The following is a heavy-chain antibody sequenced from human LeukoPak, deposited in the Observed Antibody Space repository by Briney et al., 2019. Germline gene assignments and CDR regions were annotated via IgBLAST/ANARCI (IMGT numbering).Heavy chain of an antibody. D-gene: IGHD1-26*01. Sequence: SKTLSLTCTVSGGSISSYYWSWIRQPAGKGLEWIGRIHSSGSTNYNPSLKSRVTMSLDASKNQFSLRLTSVTAADSAVYFCARNLGSNWFDPWGQGTLVTVSS. CDR3: ARNLGSNWFDP. CDR1: GGSISSYY. J-gene: IGHJ5*02. V-gene: IGHV4-4*07. CDR2: IHSSGST.